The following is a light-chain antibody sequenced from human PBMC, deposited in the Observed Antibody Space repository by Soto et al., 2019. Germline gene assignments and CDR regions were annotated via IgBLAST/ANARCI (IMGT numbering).Light chain of an antibody. V-gene: IGKV3-20*01. CDR2: GAS. CDR1: QSVSNNF. Sequence: EIVLTQSPGTLSLSPGQRATLACRASQSVSNNFLAWSQQKAGQAPSLLIYGASSRATGIPDRFSGSGSGTDVAHTISRLEPEDFAVYYCQLFGSSPRFTFGPGTKVDI. CDR3: QLFGSSPRFT. J-gene: IGKJ3*01.